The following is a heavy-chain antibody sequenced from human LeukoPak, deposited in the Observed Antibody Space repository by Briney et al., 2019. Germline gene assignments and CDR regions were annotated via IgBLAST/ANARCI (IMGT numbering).Heavy chain of an antibody. CDR1: GYTFTSYG. CDR3: ARRIHSSSWYVAFDI. Sequence: GASVKVSCKASGYTFTSYGISWVRQAPGQGLEWMGWISAYNGNTNYAQKLQGRVTMTRNTSISTAYMELSSLRSEDTAVYYCARRIHSSSWYVAFDIWGQGTTVTVSS. V-gene: IGHV1-18*01. J-gene: IGHJ3*02. CDR2: ISAYNGNT. D-gene: IGHD6-13*01.